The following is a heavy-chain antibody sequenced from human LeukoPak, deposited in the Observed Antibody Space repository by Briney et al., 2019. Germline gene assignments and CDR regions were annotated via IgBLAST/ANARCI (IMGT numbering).Heavy chain of an antibody. V-gene: IGHV3-21*01. Sequence: GGSLRLSCAASGFTVSSNYMSWVRQAPGKGLEWVSSISPSSSYIYYADSVKGRFTISRDNANKSLYLQMNSLRAEDTAVYYCARGGVAARPDYWGQGTLVTVSS. CDR1: GFTVSSNY. CDR3: ARGGVAARPDY. J-gene: IGHJ4*02. D-gene: IGHD6-6*01. CDR2: ISPSSSYI.